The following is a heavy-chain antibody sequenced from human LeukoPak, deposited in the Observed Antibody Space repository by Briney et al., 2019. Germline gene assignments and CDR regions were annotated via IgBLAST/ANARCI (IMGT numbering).Heavy chain of an antibody. J-gene: IGHJ3*02. D-gene: IGHD3-3*01. CDR2: IYYSGST. CDR1: GGSISSSSYY. CDR3: ARVAVSTIFGVVITVAGYAFDI. Sequence: PSETLSLTCTVSGGSISSSSYYWGRIRQPPGKGLEWIGSIYYSGSTYYNPSLKSRVTISVDTSKNQFSLKLSSVTAADTAVYYCARVAVSTIFGVVITVAGYAFDIWGQGTMVTVSS. V-gene: IGHV4-39*07.